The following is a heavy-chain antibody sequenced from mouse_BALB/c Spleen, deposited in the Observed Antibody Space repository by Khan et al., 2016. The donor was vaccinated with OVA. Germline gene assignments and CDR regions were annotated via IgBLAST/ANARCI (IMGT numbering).Heavy chain of an antibody. CDR3: ARRWAARATWDYFDY. D-gene: IGHD3-1*01. Sequence: QIQLVQSGAELVRPGTSVKMSCKAAGYTFTNYWIGWVKQRPGHGLEWVGDIYPGGGYTNYNEKFKGKATLTVDTSSSTAYMQLSSLTSEDSAFYYCARRWAARATWDYFDYWGQGTTLTVSS. CDR1: GYTFTNYW. V-gene: IGHV1-63*02. J-gene: IGHJ2*01. CDR2: IYPGGGYT.